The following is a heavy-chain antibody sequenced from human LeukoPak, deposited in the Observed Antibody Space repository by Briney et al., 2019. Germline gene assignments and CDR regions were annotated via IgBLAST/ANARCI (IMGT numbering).Heavy chain of an antibody. CDR1: GGSISSTSYY. V-gene: IGHV4-39*07. Sequence: SETLSLTCVVSGGSISSTSYYWGWIRQPPGKGLEWIGSIYSSGSTFYNPSLKSRVTISVDTSKKQFSVKMSSVTAADTAVYYCARLTGPTSYFDYWGQGALVTVSS. D-gene: IGHD7-27*01. CDR3: ARLTGPTSYFDY. CDR2: IYSSGST. J-gene: IGHJ4*02.